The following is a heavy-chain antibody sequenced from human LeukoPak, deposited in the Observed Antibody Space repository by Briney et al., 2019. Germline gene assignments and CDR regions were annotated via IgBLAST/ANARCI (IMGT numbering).Heavy chain of an antibody. CDR2: ISWNSARI. J-gene: IGHJ6*03. Sequence: PGRSLRLSCAASGFTFDDYAMHWVRQAPGKGLEWVSGISWNSARIGYADSVKGRFTISRDNAKNSLYLQMNSLRAEDTAVYYCARVPKLTAGYYYYMDVWGKGTTVTVSS. CDR1: GFTFDDYA. CDR3: ARVPKLTAGYYYYMDV. V-gene: IGHV3-9*01. D-gene: IGHD1-14*01.